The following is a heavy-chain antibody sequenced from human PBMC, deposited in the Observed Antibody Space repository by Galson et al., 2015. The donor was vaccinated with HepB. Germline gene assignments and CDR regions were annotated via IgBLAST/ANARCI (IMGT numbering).Heavy chain of an antibody. CDR2: VSRKTDGGTT. Sequence: SLRLSCAASGLTFSDAHMSWVRQAPGKGPEWVGRVSRKTDGGTTVYAAPVRGRFTISRDDSKTTVYLQMHSLKSDDTGVYYCTTWGYHWGQGALVTVTS. V-gene: IGHV3-15*01. J-gene: IGHJ5*02. CDR1: GLTFSDAH. CDR3: TTWGYH. D-gene: IGHD7-27*01.